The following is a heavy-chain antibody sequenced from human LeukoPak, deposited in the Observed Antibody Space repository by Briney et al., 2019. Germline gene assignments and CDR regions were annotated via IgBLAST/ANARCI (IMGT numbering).Heavy chain of an antibody. CDR2: IFTSGTT. J-gene: IGHJ5*02. Sequence: SETLSLTCTVSAGSINSYYWTWIRQPAGKGLEWIGRIFTSGTTDYNPSLKSRVTMSVDTSKNQFSLKLSSVTAADTAVYYCARAVGGAAAGLFDPWGQGTLVTVSS. V-gene: IGHV4-4*07. D-gene: IGHD6-13*01. CDR3: ARAVGGAAAGLFDP. CDR1: AGSINSYY.